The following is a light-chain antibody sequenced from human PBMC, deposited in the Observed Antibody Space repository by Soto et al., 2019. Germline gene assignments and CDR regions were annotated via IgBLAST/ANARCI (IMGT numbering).Light chain of an antibody. Sequence: QSVLTQPASMSGSPGQSITISCTGTSSDVGGYNYVSWYQQHPGKAPKLMIYEVSNRPSGVSNRFSGSKSGNTASLTISGLQAEDEGDYFCTSYRSGSTYVFGAGTKLTVL. CDR3: TSYRSGSTYV. CDR1: SSDVGGYNY. V-gene: IGLV2-14*01. CDR2: EVS. J-gene: IGLJ1*01.